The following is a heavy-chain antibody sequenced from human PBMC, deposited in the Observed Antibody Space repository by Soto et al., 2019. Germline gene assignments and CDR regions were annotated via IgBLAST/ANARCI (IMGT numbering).Heavy chain of an antibody. V-gene: IGHV4-34*01. CDR2: INHSGST. CDR3: ARGPTYDYIWGSSRYYYYYMDV. CDR1: GGSFSGYY. Sequence: SETLSLTCAVYGGSFSGYYWSWIRQPPGKGLEWIGEINHSGSTNYNPSLKSRVTISVDASKNQFSLKLSSVTAADTAVYYCARGPTYDYIWGSSRYYYYYMDVWGKGTTVTVSS. D-gene: IGHD3-16*02. J-gene: IGHJ6*03.